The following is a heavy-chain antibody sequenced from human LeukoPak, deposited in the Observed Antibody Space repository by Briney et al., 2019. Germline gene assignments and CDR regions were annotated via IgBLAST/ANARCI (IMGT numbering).Heavy chain of an antibody. Sequence: SVKVSCEASGGTFSSYAISWVRQAPGQGLEGMGGIIPIFGTANYAQKFQGRVTITADESTSTAYMELSSLRSEDTAVYYCATYGSGSYYNTSLDYWGQGTLVTVSS. V-gene: IGHV1-69*13. J-gene: IGHJ4*02. CDR3: ATYGSGSYYNTSLDY. D-gene: IGHD3-10*01. CDR2: IIPIFGTA. CDR1: GGTFSSYA.